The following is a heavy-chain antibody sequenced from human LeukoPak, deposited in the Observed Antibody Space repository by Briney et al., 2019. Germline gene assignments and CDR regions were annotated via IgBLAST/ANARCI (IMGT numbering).Heavy chain of an antibody. D-gene: IGHD3-10*01. CDR3: ATGGTYWSTWTGH. J-gene: IGHJ4*02. CDR2: IKFDGIET. CDR1: VFTFSNYW. V-gene: IGHV3-74*01. Sequence: GGSLRLSCVASVFTFSNYWMHWVRQAPGKGLVWVSRIKFDGIETNYADSVTGRFTISRDNAKNTLYLQMTSLRAEDTALYYCATGGTYWSTWTGHWGQGTLVTVSS.